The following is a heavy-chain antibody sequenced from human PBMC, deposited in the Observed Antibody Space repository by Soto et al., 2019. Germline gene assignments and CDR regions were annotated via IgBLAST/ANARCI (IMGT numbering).Heavy chain of an antibody. CDR3: ARDASAAYYYYYGRDV. J-gene: IGHJ6*02. Sequence: QVQLQESGPGLVKPSETLSLTCTVSGGSVSSGSYYWSWIRQPPGKGLEWIGYIFYSGSTNYNPSLESRITISVDTSKNQFSLRLSSVTAADTAVYYCARDASAAYYYYYGRDVWGQGTAVTVSS. CDR1: GGSVSSGSYY. D-gene: IGHD6-13*01. V-gene: IGHV4-61*01. CDR2: IFYSGST.